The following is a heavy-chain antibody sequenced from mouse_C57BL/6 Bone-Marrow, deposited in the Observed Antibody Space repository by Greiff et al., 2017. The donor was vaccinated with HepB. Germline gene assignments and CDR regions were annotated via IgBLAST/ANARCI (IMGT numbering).Heavy chain of an antibody. D-gene: IGHD2-5*01. CDR1: GYTFTSYW. CDR2: IYRGSGST. Sequence: QVQLQQPGAELVKPGASVKMSCKASGYTFTSYWITWVKQRPGQGLEWIGDIYRGSGSTNYNEKFKSKATLTVDTSSSTAYMQLSSMTSEDSAVYYCARRYYSNSYYAMDYWGQGTSVTVSS. V-gene: IGHV1-55*01. J-gene: IGHJ4*01. CDR3: ARRYYSNSYYAMDY.